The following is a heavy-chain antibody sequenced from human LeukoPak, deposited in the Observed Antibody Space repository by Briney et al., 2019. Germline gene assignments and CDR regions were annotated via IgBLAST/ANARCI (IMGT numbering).Heavy chain of an antibody. Sequence: PGGSLRLSCAVSGFTFSSYWMTWVRQAPGQGLEWVASIKQDGNEKYYVDSVKGRFTISRDNARNSLFLQMSSLRADDTAVYYCARDGAFRIYDYWGQGTLVTVSS. CDR1: GFTFSSYW. V-gene: IGHV3-7*01. CDR3: ARDGAFRIYDY. J-gene: IGHJ4*02. D-gene: IGHD3-3*02. CDR2: IKQDGNEK.